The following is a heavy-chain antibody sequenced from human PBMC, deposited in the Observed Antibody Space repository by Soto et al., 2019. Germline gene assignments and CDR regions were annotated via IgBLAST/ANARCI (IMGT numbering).Heavy chain of an antibody. CDR1: GYTFTSYD. CDR3: TRGQGNH. V-gene: IGHV1-8*01. CDR2: MNPFSGNA. Sequence: QVQLVQSGAEVKKPGASVRVSCKASGYTFTSYDIYWVRQATGQGLEWMGWMNPFSGNAVYTQKFQDRVTMTRDTSIKTAYMEMSGLRSEDTAVYYCTRGQGNHWCQGSLVTVSS. J-gene: IGHJ4*02.